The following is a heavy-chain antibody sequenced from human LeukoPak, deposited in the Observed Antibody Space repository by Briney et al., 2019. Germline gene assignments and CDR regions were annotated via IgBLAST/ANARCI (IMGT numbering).Heavy chain of an antibody. V-gene: IGHV4-59*08. D-gene: IGHD2-2*01. J-gene: IGHJ6*02. CDR1: GGSISSSY. Sequence: SETLSLTCTLSGGSISSSYWSWIRQPPAKGLEYLGYIHYSGSTDYNPSLKSRTTISIDTSKNQFSLKLTSVTAADTAVYYCARLGAYQPPRLTYSYHPLDVWGQGTTVTVSS. CDR2: IHYSGST. CDR3: ARLGAYQPPRLTYSYHPLDV.